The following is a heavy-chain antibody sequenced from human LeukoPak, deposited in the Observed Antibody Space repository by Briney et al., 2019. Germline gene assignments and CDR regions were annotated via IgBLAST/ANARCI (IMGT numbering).Heavy chain of an antibody. V-gene: IGHV1-69*04. CDR1: GGTFSSYA. Sequence: GASVKVSCKASGGTFSSYAISWVRQAPGQGLEWMGRIIPILGIANYAQKFQGRVTITADKSTSTAYMELSSLRSEDTAVYYCARDKDEYSGSPPDYWGQGTLVTVSS. J-gene: IGHJ4*02. D-gene: IGHD1-26*01. CDR3: ARDKDEYSGSPPDY. CDR2: IIPILGIA.